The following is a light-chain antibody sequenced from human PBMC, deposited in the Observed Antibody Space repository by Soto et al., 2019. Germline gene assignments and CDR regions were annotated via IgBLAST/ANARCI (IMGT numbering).Light chain of an antibody. CDR3: QQYYSNPRT. CDR2: WAS. Sequence: DIVMTQSPDSLAVSLGERATINCKSSQSVLYNSNNKNYLAWYQQRPGQPPKLLIYWASTRESGVPDRFTGRGSGTDFTLTISSLQAEDVAVYYCQQYYSNPRTFGQGTKVEIK. CDR1: QSVLYNSNNKNY. J-gene: IGKJ1*01. V-gene: IGKV4-1*01.